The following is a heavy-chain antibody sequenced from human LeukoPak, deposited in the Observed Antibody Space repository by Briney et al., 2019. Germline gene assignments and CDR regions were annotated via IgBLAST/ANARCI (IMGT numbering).Heavy chain of an antibody. D-gene: IGHD3-22*01. CDR2: IYTSGST. CDR3: ARDLDSSGDDAFDI. Sequence: SETLSLTCTVSGGSISSGSYYWSWIRQPAGKGLEWIGRIYTSGSTNYNPSLKSRVTISVDTSKNQFSLKLSSVTAADTAVYYCARDLDSSGDDAFDIWGQGTMVTVSS. J-gene: IGHJ3*02. V-gene: IGHV4-61*02. CDR1: GGSISSGSYY.